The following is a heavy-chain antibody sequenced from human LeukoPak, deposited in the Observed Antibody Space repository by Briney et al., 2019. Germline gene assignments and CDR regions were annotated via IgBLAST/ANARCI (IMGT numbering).Heavy chain of an antibody. J-gene: IGHJ4*02. CDR2: IYYSGST. CDR1: GGSISSTSYY. V-gene: IGHV4-39*01. Sequence: PSETLSLTCTVSGGSISSTSYYWGWIRQSPGKGLEWIGSIYYSGSTYYSPSLKSRVTISLDTSNNQFSLKLRSVTAADTAAYYCARHGGPYYYDRSGYFDSWGQGTLVTISS. D-gene: IGHD3-22*01. CDR3: ARHGGPYYYDRSGYFDS.